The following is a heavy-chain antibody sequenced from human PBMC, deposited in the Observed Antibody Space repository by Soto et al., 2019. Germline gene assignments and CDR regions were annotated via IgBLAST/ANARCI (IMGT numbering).Heavy chain of an antibody. CDR2: ISAYKGNT. CDR1: GYTFTSYG. V-gene: IGHV1-18*01. Sequence: ASVKVSCKASGYTFTSYGISWGRQAPGQGLEWMGWISAYKGNTNYAQKLQGRVTRTTDTSTSTAYMELRSLRSDDTAVYYCARIGKGDRNYGMDVWGQGTTVTLSS. CDR3: ARIGKGDRNYGMDV. J-gene: IGHJ6*02. D-gene: IGHD1-26*01.